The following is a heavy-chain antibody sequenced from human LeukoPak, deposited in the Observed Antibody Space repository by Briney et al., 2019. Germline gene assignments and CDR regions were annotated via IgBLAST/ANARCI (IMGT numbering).Heavy chain of an antibody. Sequence: PSEALSLTCTVSGGSISSYYWSWIRQPPGKGLEWIGYIYYSGSTNYNPSLKSRVTISVDTSKNQFSLKLSSVTAADTAVYYCARVHYGSGIDYWGQGTLVTVSS. J-gene: IGHJ4*02. CDR2: IYYSGST. CDR1: GGSISSYY. CDR3: ARVHYGSGIDY. V-gene: IGHV4-59*01. D-gene: IGHD3-10*01.